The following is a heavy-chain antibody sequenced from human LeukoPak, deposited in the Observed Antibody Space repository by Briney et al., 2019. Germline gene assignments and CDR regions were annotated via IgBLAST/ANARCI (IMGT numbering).Heavy chain of an antibody. D-gene: IGHD3-10*01. CDR3: AKGPLNYGSGSYYRVRDDY. Sequence: GSLRLSCAASGFTFSSYAMSWVRQAPGKGLEWVSAISGSGGSTYYADSVKGRFTISRDNSKNTLYLQMNSLRAEDTAVYYCAKGPLNYGSGSYYRVRDDYWGQGTLVTVSS. J-gene: IGHJ4*02. CDR2: ISGSGGST. V-gene: IGHV3-23*01. CDR1: GFTFSSYA.